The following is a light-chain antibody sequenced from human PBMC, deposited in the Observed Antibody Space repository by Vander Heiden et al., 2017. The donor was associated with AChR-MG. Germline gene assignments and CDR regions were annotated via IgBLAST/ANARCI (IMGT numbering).Light chain of an antibody. CDR1: QSISNF. Sequence: DIKMTQSQSSLSASVGERVTITCRASQSISNFLNWYQQKPGKAPNLLISAASSLQSGVPSRFSGSGSGTDFTLTITSLQPEDVATYYCQQSYSTRLIFGGGTKVEIK. CDR2: AAS. V-gene: IGKV1-39*01. CDR3: QQSYSTRLI. J-gene: IGKJ4*01.